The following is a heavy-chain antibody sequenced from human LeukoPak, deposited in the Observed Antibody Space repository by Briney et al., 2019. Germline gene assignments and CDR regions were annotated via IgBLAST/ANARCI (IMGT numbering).Heavy chain of an antibody. D-gene: IGHD2-21*01. CDR3: ARGRDCYPGGY. V-gene: IGHV3-21*01. CDR1: GFTFSSYT. CDR2: ISSTKTYI. Sequence: PGGSLRLSCAVSGFTFSSYTMHCVRQAPGKGLEWVSSISSTKTYIYYADSVKGRFTISRDNAKNSLYLQMNSLRADDTAMYYCARGRDCYPGGYWGQGTLVTVSS. J-gene: IGHJ4*02.